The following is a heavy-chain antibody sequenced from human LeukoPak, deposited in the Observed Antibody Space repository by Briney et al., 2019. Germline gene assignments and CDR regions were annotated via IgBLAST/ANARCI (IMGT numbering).Heavy chain of an antibody. D-gene: IGHD2-21*01. CDR1: GFAFSTYA. J-gene: IGHJ4*02. V-gene: IGHV3-23*01. CDR3: AKNRALHEIDY. CDR2: ISGSGGST. Sequence: SGGSLRLSCAASGFAFSTYAMSWVRQAPGKGLEWVSGISGSGGSTYYADSVKGWFTISRDNSKNTLYLQMNSLIAGDTAIYYCAKNRALHEIDYWGQGTLVTVSS.